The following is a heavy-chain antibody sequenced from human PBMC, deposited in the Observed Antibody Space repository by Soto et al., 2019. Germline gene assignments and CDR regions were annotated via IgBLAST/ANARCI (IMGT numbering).Heavy chain of an antibody. D-gene: IGHD3-9*01. J-gene: IGHJ3*02. Sequence: QVQLVESGGGVVQPGRSLRLSCAASGFTFSSYGMHWVRQAPGKGLEWVAVISYDGSNKYYADSVKGRFTISRDNSKNTLYLQMNSLRAEDTAVYYCAKGMRWRTDKGAFDIWGQGTMVTVSS. V-gene: IGHV3-30*18. CDR1: GFTFSSYG. CDR2: ISYDGSNK. CDR3: AKGMRWRTDKGAFDI.